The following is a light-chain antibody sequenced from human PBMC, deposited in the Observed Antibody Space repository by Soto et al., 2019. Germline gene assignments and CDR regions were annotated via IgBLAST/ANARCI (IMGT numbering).Light chain of an antibody. CDR2: ASS. CDR3: QQSYNTPFT. V-gene: IGKV1-39*01. J-gene: IGKJ3*01. CDR1: QTISNY. Sequence: IQMTQSPASLAASLGDRVTISCRASQTISNYLNWYHQKPGKAPKLPIYASSTLQSGVPSTFSGSGSGTEFTLTISSLQPEDFGTYYCQQSYNTPFTFGPGTKVDSK.